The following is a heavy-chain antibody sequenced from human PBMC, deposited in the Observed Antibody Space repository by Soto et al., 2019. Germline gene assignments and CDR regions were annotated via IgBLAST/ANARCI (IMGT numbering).Heavy chain of an antibody. CDR1: GYSFTSYW. CDR3: ARLSRITMIVVARGDYFDY. J-gene: IGHJ4*02. Sequence: GESLKISCKGSGYSFTSYWIGWVRQMPGKGLEWMGIIYPGDSDTRYSPSFQGQVTITADKSISTAYLQWISLKASDTAMYYCARLSRITMIVVARGDYFDYWGQGTLVTVS. V-gene: IGHV5-51*01. CDR2: IYPGDSDT. D-gene: IGHD3-22*01.